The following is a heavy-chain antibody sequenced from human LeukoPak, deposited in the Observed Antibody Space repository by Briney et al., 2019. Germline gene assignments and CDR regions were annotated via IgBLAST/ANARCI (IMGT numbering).Heavy chain of an antibody. CDR1: GGTFSSYA. CDR3: ARYRVYEAGFDY. CDR2: IVPIFGTA. Sequence: GASVKVSCKASGGTFSSYAISWVRQAPGQGLEWMGGIVPIFGTANYAQKFQGRVTITADESTSTAYMELSSLRSEDTAVYYCARYRVYEAGFDYWGQGTLVTVSS. J-gene: IGHJ4*02. D-gene: IGHD5/OR15-5a*01. V-gene: IGHV1-69*01.